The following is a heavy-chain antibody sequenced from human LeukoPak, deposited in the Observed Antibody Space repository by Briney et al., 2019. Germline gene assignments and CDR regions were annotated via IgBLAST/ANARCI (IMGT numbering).Heavy chain of an antibody. CDR1: GYTFTSYG. Sequence: PLASVKVSCKASGYTFTSYGISWVRQAPGQGLEWMRWISAYNGNTNYAQKLQGRVTMTTDTSTSTAYIELRSLRSDDTAVYYCARDQFVFHSSGYYSTLYYFDYWGQGTLVTVSS. J-gene: IGHJ4*02. CDR3: ARDQFVFHSSGYYSTLYYFDY. D-gene: IGHD3-22*01. CDR2: ISAYNGNT. V-gene: IGHV1-18*01.